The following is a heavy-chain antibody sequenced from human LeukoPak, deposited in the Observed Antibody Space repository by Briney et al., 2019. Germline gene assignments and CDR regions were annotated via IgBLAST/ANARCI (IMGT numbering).Heavy chain of an antibody. CDR2: VNPNSGGS. D-gene: IGHD2-2*01. CDR1: GYTFTGYY. J-gene: IGHJ4*02. Sequence: ASVKVSCKASGYTFTGYYMHWVRLAPGQGLEWMGWVNPNSGGSNYAQKFQGRVTMTRDTSISTAYMELSRLRSDDTAVYYCARTRSAVPAARSYYFDYWGQGTLVTVSS. V-gene: IGHV1-2*02. CDR3: ARTRSAVPAARSYYFDY.